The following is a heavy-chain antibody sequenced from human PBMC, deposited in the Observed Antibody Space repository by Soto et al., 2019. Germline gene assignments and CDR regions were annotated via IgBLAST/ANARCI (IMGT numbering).Heavy chain of an antibody. J-gene: IGHJ6*02. CDR1: GLGLSNSV. D-gene: IGHD2-15*01. CDR3: SADRPDIGVGWYV. Sequence: AVKVSRMASGLGLSNSVIQWLRQVAGRGLEWLGWIVVATGRTKYAQRFQERVTTTRDMSTSTVYVDSSKLRSEDTAVYLCSADRPDIGVGWYVWGQGTTVTVSS. V-gene: IGHV1-58*02. CDR2: IVVATGRT.